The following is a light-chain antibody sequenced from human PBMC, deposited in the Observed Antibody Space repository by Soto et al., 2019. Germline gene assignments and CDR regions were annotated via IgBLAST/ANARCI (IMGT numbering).Light chain of an antibody. CDR1: QSVSSSY. CDR2: GAS. Sequence: EIVLTQSPGTLSLSPGERATLSCRASQSVSSSYLAWYQQKPGQAPRLLIYGASSRAADIPDRFSGSGSGTDFTLTINRLEPEDFAVYYCQQYNNWPRTFGQGTKVDIK. CDR3: QQYNNWPRT. J-gene: IGKJ1*01. V-gene: IGKV3-20*01.